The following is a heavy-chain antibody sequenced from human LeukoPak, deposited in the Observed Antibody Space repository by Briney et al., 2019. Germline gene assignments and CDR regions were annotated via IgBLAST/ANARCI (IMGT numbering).Heavy chain of an antibody. CDR1: GYYW. CDR2: INSDGSWT. D-gene: IGHD2-2*01. Sequence: GGSLRLSCAASGYYWMHWVRQAPGKGLVWVSHINSDGSWTSYADSVKGRFTISKDNAKNTVYLQMNNLRAEDTAVYYCVSFYETYWGRGTLVTVSS. V-gene: IGHV3-74*01. CDR3: VSFYETY. J-gene: IGHJ4*02.